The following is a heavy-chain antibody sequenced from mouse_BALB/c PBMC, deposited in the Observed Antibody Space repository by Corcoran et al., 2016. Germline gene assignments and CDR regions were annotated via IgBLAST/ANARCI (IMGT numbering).Heavy chain of an antibody. D-gene: IGHD2-1*01. CDR3: AGNYYFDY. CDR2: INTYTGEP. V-gene: IGHV9-3-1*01. J-gene: IGHJ2*01. CDR1: GYTFTNYG. Sequence: QIQLVQSGPELKKPGETVKISCKASGYTFTNYGMNWVKQAPGKGLKWMGWINTYTGEPTYADDFKGRFAFSLETSASTAYLQINNLKNEDTATYFCAGNYYFDYWGQGITLTVSS.